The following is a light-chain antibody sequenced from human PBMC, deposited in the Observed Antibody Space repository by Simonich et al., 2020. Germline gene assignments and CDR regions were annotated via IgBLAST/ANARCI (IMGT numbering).Light chain of an antibody. V-gene: IGLV2-14*01. CDR3: SSYTSSSTWV. CDR1: RRDVGGFNS. CDR2: DVS. J-gene: IGLJ3*02. Sequence: QSALTQPASVSGSPGPPITISFTGTRRDVGGFNSVSWYQQHPGQAPKLMIYDVSKRPSGVSNRFFGAKSGNTASLTISGLQAEDEADYYCSSYTSSSTWVFGGGTKLTVL.